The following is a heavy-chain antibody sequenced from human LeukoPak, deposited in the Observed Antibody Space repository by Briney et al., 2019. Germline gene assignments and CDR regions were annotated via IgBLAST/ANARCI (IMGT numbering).Heavy chain of an antibody. V-gene: IGHV1-69*01. D-gene: IGHD5-12*01. Sequence: SVKVSCKASGGTFSSYAISWVRQAPGQGLEWMGGIIPIFGTANYAQKFQGRVTITADESTSTAYMELSSLRSEDTAVYYCARVDSGHDYGPSWGQGTTVTVSS. CDR3: ARVDSGHDYGPS. J-gene: IGHJ3*01. CDR2: IIPIFGTA. CDR1: GGTFSSYA.